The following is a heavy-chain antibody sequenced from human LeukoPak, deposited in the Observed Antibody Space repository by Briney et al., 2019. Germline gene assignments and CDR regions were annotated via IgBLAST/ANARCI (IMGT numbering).Heavy chain of an antibody. V-gene: IGHV3-43*02. D-gene: IGHD3-16*02. CDR3: GKGRLGELSL. J-gene: IGHJ4*02. CDR1: GFTFDDYA. Sequence: GGSLRLSRAASGFTFDDYAMHWVRQAPGKGLELFSLISGDGGSTYYVDSVKGRFTISRDNSKNSLYLQMNSLRTEDTALYNCGKGRLGELSLWGQGTLVTVSS. CDR2: ISGDGGST.